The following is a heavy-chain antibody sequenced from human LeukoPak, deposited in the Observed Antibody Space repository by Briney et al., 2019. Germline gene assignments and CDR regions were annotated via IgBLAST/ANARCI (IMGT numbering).Heavy chain of an antibody. CDR1: GFTFANAW. D-gene: IGHD5-12*01. V-gene: IGHV3-15*01. Sequence: GGSLRLSCAASGFTFANAWMSWVRQAPGKGLECVGRIKSKTDGETTDYAAPVKGRFTISRDDSKNMLYLQMNSLKSEDTAVYYCTADLPPPRGYDYPFDYWGQGSLVTVSS. J-gene: IGHJ4*02. CDR3: TADLPPPRGYDYPFDY. CDR2: IKSKTDGETT.